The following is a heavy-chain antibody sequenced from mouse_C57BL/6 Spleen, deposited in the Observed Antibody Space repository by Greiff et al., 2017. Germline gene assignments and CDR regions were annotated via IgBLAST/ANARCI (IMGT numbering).Heavy chain of an antibody. V-gene: IGHV1-7*01. CDR3: ARALSSSYVLAWFAY. Sequence: QVQLQQSGAELAKPGASVKLSCKASGYTFTSYWMHWVKQRPGQGLEWIGYINPSSGYTKYNQKFKDKATLTADKSSSTAYMQLSSLTYEDSAVYYCARALSSSYVLAWFAYWGQGTLVTVSA. CDR2: INPSSGYT. J-gene: IGHJ3*01. D-gene: IGHD1-1*01. CDR1: GYTFTSYW.